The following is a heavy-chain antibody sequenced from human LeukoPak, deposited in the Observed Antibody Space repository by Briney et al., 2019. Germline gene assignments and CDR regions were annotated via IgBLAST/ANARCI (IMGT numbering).Heavy chain of an antibody. CDR2: IYYSGST. D-gene: IGHD2/OR15-2a*01. Sequence: SETLSLTCTVSGGSISSSSYYWGWIRQPPGKGLEWIGSIYYSGSTYYNPSLKSRVTISVDTSKNQFSLKLSSVTAADTAVYYCAGGIWNRILDYWGQGTLVTVSS. CDR1: GGSISSSSYY. V-gene: IGHV4-39*07. J-gene: IGHJ4*02. CDR3: AGGIWNRILDY.